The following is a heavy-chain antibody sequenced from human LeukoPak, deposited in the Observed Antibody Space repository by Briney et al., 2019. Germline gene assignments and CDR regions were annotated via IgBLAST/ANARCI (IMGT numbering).Heavy chain of an antibody. V-gene: IGHV5-51*01. J-gene: IGHJ5*02. CDR3: ARQYIGSYYLGGFDP. CDR2: IYPGDSDT. Sequence: KPGESLKISCKGSGYSFTSYWIGWVRQMPGKGLEWMGIIYPGDSDTRYSPSFQGQVTISADKSISTAYLQWSSLKASDTAMYYCARQYIGSYYLGGFDPWGQGTLVTVSS. CDR1: GYSFTSYW. D-gene: IGHD1-26*01.